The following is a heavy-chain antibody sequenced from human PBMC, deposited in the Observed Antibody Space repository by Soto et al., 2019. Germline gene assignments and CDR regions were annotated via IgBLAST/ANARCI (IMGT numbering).Heavy chain of an antibody. CDR2: IIPLFGTT. CDR3: ARAVISSSRPSYYEYGMDV. D-gene: IGHD3-16*01. J-gene: IGHJ6*02. Sequence: QVQLVQSGAEVKRPGSSVKVSCKASGGTFSSNSINWVRQAPGQGLEWMGSIIPLFGTTDYAQNFQGRVTISADKFTNTAYMELSSLRSEDTAVYFCARAVISSSRPSYYEYGMDVWGQGTTVTVSS. CDR1: GGTFSSNS. V-gene: IGHV1-69*06.